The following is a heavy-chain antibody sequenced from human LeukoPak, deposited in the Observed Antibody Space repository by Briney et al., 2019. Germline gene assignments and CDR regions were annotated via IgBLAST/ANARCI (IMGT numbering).Heavy chain of an antibody. Sequence: GASVKVSCKASGDTFTSYYMHWVRQAPGQGLECMGIINPSGTSTSYAQKFQGRVTMTRDMSTSKVYMELSSLRSEDTAVYYCARGRHYYDSSDYYYEGDAFDIWGQGTMVTVSS. J-gene: IGHJ3*02. V-gene: IGHV1-46*01. CDR1: GDTFTSYY. CDR2: INPSGTST. CDR3: ARGRHYYDSSDYYYEGDAFDI. D-gene: IGHD3-22*01.